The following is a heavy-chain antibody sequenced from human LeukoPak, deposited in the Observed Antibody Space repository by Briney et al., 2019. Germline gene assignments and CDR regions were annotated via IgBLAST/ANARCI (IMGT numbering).Heavy chain of an antibody. D-gene: IGHD5-18*01. V-gene: IGHV3-66*01. Sequence: GGSLRLSCAASEFTVSNNYMNWVRPAPGKGLEWVSVLYSGGNTYYANSVKGRFTISRDNSKTTLYLKMNSLRAEDTAVYYCASSFLNGYSYGFYYWGQGTLVTVSS. CDR1: EFTVSNNY. CDR2: LYSGGNT. CDR3: ASSFLNGYSYGFYY. J-gene: IGHJ4*02.